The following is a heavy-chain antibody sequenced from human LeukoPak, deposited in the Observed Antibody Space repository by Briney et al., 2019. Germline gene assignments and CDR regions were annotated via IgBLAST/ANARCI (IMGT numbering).Heavy chain of an antibody. CDR2: IYHSGST. Sequence: SETLSLTCTVSGGSISSSSYYWGWIRQPPGKGLEWIGSIYHSGSTYYNPSLKSRVTISVDTSKNQFSLKLSSVTAADTAVYYCARDPYDSSGYFYAFDIWGQGTMVTVSS. D-gene: IGHD3-22*01. CDR3: ARDPYDSSGYFYAFDI. CDR1: GGSISSSSYY. J-gene: IGHJ3*02. V-gene: IGHV4-39*07.